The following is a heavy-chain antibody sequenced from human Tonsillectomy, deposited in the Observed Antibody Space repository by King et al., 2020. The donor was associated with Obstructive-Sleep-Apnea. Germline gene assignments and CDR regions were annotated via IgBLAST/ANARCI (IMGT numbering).Heavy chain of an antibody. CDR3: AKDPPYDSSGYYYYFDY. Sequence: VQLVESGGGLVQPGGSLRLSCAASGFTFSSYAMSWVRQAPGKGLEWVSAISGSGGSTYYADSVKGRFTISRDNSKNTLYLQMNSLRAEDTAVYYCAKDPPYDSSGYYYYFDYWGQGTLVTVSS. D-gene: IGHD3-22*01. J-gene: IGHJ4*02. CDR1: GFTFSSYA. V-gene: IGHV3-23*04. CDR2: ISGSGGST.